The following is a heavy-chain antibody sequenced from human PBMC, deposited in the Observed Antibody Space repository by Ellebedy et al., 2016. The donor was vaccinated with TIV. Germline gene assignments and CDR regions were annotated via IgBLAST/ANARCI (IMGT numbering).Heavy chain of an antibody. J-gene: IGHJ4*02. Sequence: PGGSLRLSCAASGFTFSSYAMSWVRQAPGKGLEWVSAISGTGTYIYSAVSVKGRFTTSRDNSKNTLYLQMNSLRAEDTAVYYCAKRGSYCSNDICYGGFDYWGQGTLVTVSS. D-gene: IGHD2-8*01. CDR1: GFTFSSYA. V-gene: IGHV3-23*01. CDR2: ISGTGTYI. CDR3: AKRGSYCSNDICYGGFDY.